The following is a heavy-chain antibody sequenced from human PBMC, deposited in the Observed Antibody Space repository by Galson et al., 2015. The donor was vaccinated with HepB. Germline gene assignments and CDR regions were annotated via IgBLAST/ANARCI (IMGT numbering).Heavy chain of an antibody. D-gene: IGHD6-19*01. CDR3: ARSRGYSSGWYYFDY. J-gene: IGHJ4*02. CDR1: GGTFSSYA. V-gene: IGHV1-69*13. CDR2: IIPIFGTA. Sequence: SVKVSCKASGGTFSSYAISWVRQAPGQGLEWMGGIIPIFGTANYAQKFQGRVTITADESTSTAYMELSSLRSEDTAVYYCARSRGYSSGWYYFDYWGQGTLVTVSS.